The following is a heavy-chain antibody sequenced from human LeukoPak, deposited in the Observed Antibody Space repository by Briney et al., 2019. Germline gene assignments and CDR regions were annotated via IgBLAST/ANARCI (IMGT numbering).Heavy chain of an antibody. D-gene: IGHD6-19*01. CDR1: GGSLSSSSYY. CDR3: ARHEIAVACFDY. CDR2: IYYSGST. J-gene: IGHJ4*02. Sequence: PSETLSLTCTASGGSLSSSSYYWGWIRQPPGKGLEWIGSIYYSGSTYYNPSLKSRVTISVDTSKNQFSLKLSSVTAADTAVYYCARHEIAVACFDYWGQGTLDTVSS. V-gene: IGHV4-39*01.